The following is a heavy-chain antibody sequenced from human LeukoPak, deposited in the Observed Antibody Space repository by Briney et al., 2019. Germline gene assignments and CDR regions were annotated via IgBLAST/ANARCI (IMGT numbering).Heavy chain of an antibody. Sequence: SETLSLTCAVYGGSFSGYYWSWIRQPPGKGLEWIGEINHSGSTNYNPSLKSRVTTSVDTSKNQLSPELTSVTAADTAVYYCARGRTSNWFDPWGQGTLVTVSS. CDR1: GGSFSGYY. D-gene: IGHD1-14*01. CDR3: ARGRTSNWFDP. CDR2: INHSGST. V-gene: IGHV4-34*01. J-gene: IGHJ5*02.